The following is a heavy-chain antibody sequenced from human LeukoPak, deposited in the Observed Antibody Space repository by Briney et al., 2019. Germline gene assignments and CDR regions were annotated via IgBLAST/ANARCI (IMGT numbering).Heavy chain of an antibody. CDR3: AELGITMIGGV. Sequence: GGSLRLSCAASGFTFSSSAMNWVRQAPGKGLEWVSTISGSGDRTYYADSVKGRFTISRDNSKNTLYLQMNSLRAEDTAVYYCAELGITMIGGVWGKGTTVTISS. V-gene: IGHV3-23*01. CDR2: ISGSGDRT. CDR1: GFTFSSSA. D-gene: IGHD3-10*02. J-gene: IGHJ6*04.